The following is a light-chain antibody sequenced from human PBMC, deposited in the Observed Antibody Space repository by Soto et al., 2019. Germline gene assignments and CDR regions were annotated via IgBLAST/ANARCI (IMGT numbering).Light chain of an antibody. V-gene: IGKV3-20*01. Sequence: EIVLTQSPGTLSLSPGERATLSCRASQSVSSSDLAWYQQKPGHAPRLLIYGASSRATGIPDRFSGSESGTDFTLTISRLEPEDFALYYGQQYGSSPLTFGQGTKVEIK. CDR1: QSVSSSD. J-gene: IGKJ1*01. CDR3: QQYGSSPLT. CDR2: GAS.